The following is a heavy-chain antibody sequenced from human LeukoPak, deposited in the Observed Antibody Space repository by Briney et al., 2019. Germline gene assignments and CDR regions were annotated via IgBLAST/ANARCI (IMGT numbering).Heavy chain of an antibody. CDR3: AREVNVPAGSDGFDI. CDR1: GDSITSANYL. CDR2: MPYNGGA. Sequence: SETLSLTCTVSGDSITSANYLWSWIRQPPGEDLEWIGYMPYNGGASYNPSFRGRATISLDTSKNEFSLRLSSVTAPDTAIYYCAREVNVPAGSDGFDIWGQGTMVTVSP. D-gene: IGHD2-2*01. J-gene: IGHJ3*02. V-gene: IGHV4-30-4*01.